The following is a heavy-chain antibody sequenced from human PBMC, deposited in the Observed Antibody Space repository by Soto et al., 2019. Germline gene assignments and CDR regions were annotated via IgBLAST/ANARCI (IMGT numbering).Heavy chain of an antibody. D-gene: IGHD5-18*01. V-gene: IGHV3-33*01. CDR3: GRGYNYAHY. CDR1: GFSFSTYG. J-gene: IGHJ4*02. CDR2: IWYDGSND. Sequence: GGSLRLSCAASGFSFSTYGMQWVRQAPGKGLEWVAEIWYDGSNDFYSDSVKGRFTISRDNAKNTLFLQMNSLRAEDTAMYYCGRGYNYAHYWGQGTQVTVSS.